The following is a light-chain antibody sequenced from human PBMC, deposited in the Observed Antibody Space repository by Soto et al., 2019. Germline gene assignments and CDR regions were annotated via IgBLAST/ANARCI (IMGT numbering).Light chain of an antibody. CDR1: GSSIGTNT. CDR3: ATWYGSRNTVL. CDR2: GNN. J-gene: IGLJ2*01. V-gene: IGLV1-44*01. Sequence: QAVLTQPPSASGTPGQRVTISCSGSGSSIGTNTVNWYRQLPGTAPKLLIYGNNQRPSGVADRFSGSKSGTSASLAISGRQSEDEADYYCATWYGSRNTVLFGGGTKLTVL.